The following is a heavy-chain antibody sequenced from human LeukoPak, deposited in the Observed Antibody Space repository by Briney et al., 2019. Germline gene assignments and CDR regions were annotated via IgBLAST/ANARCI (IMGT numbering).Heavy chain of an antibody. J-gene: IGHJ4*02. Sequence: SETLSLTCAVSGYSISSGYYWGWIRPPPGKGLEWIGSIYHSGSTYYNPSLKSRVTISVDTSKNQFSLKLSSVTAADTAVYYCAREYCGGDCYSKYYFDYWGQGTLVTVSS. CDR1: GYSISSGYY. CDR2: IYHSGST. CDR3: AREYCGGDCYSKYYFDY. V-gene: IGHV4-38-2*02. D-gene: IGHD2-21*01.